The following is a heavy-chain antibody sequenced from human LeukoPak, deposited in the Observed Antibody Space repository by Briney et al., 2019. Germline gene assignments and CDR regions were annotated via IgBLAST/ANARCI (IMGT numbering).Heavy chain of an antibody. V-gene: IGHV3-74*01. Sequence: GGSLGLSFAASGLTFRLYWMHWVGQAPGKGGVGVSRINGNGSSTSYEDSVEGRITISRDTAKNTLYLQMNSLRAEDTAVYYCARDLVPAAIGGNWFDPWGQGTLVTVSS. CDR2: INGNGSST. CDR1: GLTFRLYW. J-gene: IGHJ5*02. CDR3: ARDLVPAAIGGNWFDP. D-gene: IGHD2-2*02.